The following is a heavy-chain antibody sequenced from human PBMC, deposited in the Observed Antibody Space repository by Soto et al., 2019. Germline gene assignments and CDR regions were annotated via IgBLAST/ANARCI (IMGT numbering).Heavy chain of an antibody. CDR2: MYPSGSS. CDR3: AREGFDHRTDA. V-gene: IGHV4-4*02. CDR1: GGSIDTPNW. J-gene: IGHJ5*02. Sequence: QVQLQESGPGLVKPSETLSLTCAVSGGSIDTPNWWSWYRRPPGKGLEWIGEMYPSGSSNRNPSLNSRVTIALDTPNNHFAQKLTALTAADTAIYYGAREGFDHRTDAWGQGIPVTVSS.